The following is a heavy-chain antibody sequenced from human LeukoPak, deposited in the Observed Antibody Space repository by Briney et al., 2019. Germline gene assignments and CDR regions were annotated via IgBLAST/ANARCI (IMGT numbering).Heavy chain of an antibody. CDR1: GGSISSDY. Sequence: SETLSLTCTVSGGSISSDYWSWIRQPAGKGLGWIGRIYTSWSSNYDPTLKRRVTVSVDTSKNQFSLKLSSVTAADTAVYYCAEDAGQSPDPYFICWGQGTLVTVSS. J-gene: IGHJ4*02. CDR2: IYTSWSS. CDR3: AEDAGQSPDPYFIC. D-gene: IGHD3-9*01. V-gene: IGHV4-4*07.